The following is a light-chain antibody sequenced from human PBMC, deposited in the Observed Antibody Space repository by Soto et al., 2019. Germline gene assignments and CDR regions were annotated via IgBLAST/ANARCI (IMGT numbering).Light chain of an antibody. V-gene: IGKV3-20*01. Sequence: EFELTQSPGTLSLSPGERATPSCRASQSIITLAWYKQKPGRAPRLLIFGVSRRATGIPDRFSGSGSGTDFTLTINRLEPEDFAVYYCQEYGRLPLTFGGGTKVDIK. CDR1: QSIIT. CDR3: QEYGRLPLT. CDR2: GVS. J-gene: IGKJ4*01.